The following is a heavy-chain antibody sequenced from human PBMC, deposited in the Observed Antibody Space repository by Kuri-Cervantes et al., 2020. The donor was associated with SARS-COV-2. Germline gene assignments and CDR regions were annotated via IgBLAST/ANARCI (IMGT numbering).Heavy chain of an antibody. J-gene: IGHJ4*02. CDR3: ARDLANCSDTSCYNFGL. CDR1: GFTFGDYF. CDR2: ISKTGSYA. Sequence: LSLTCPASGFTFGDYFMSWIRQAPGQGLEWVSYISKTGSYANYVDSVRGRFTISRDNAKNSLHLQMNSLRAEDTAVYYCARDLANCSDTSCYNFGLWGQGTLVTVSS. D-gene: IGHD2-2*02. V-gene: IGHV3-11*06.